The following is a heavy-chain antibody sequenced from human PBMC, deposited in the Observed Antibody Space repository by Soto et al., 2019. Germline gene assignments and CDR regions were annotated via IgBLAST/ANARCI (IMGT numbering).Heavy chain of an antibody. CDR3: AREGKPVVTATEPSWYLDP. V-gene: IGHV3-33*01. Sequence: QVQLVESGGGVVQPGRSLRLSCAASGFTFSSYGMHWVRQAPGKGLEWVAVIWYDGSDKYYADSVKGRFTISRDNSKNTLYLQMNSLRAEDTGVYYCAREGKPVVTATEPSWYLDPWGRGTLVTVSS. J-gene: IGHJ2*01. CDR1: GFTFSSYG. CDR2: IWYDGSDK. D-gene: IGHD2-21*02.